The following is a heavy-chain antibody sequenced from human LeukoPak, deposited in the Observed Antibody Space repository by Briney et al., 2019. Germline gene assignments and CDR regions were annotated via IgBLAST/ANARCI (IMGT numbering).Heavy chain of an antibody. Sequence: GGSLRLSCAASGFTFSHFWMSWVRQAPGKGLEWVAYIKRTGSETYYVDSVKGRFTITRDNTRSSLFLQMYSLRAEDTAVYFCAREDGYCSGGNCYSYFDSWGQGTLVTVSS. V-gene: IGHV3-7*01. CDR1: GFTFSHFW. J-gene: IGHJ4*02. D-gene: IGHD2-15*01. CDR3: AREDGYCSGGNCYSYFDS. CDR2: IKRTGSET.